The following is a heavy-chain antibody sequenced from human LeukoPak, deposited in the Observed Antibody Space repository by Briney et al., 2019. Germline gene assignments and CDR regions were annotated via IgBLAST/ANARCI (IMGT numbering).Heavy chain of an antibody. Sequence: ASVKVSCKASGYTFTSYDINWVRQATGQGLEWMGWMNPNSGNTGYAQKFQGRVTMTRNTSISTAYMELSSLRSEDTAMYYCARTIIAVAGRWFDPWGQGTLVIVSS. CDR2: MNPNSGNT. D-gene: IGHD6-19*01. V-gene: IGHV1-8*01. CDR3: ARTIIAVAGRWFDP. CDR1: GYTFTSYD. J-gene: IGHJ5*02.